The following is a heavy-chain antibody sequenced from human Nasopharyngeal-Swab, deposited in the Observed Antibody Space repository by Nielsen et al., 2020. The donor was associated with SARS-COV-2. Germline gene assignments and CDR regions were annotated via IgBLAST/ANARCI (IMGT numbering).Heavy chain of an antibody. D-gene: IGHD3-9*01. CDR3: ARGLRKVPIFPASQYYFDY. CDR2: INDSGST. V-gene: IGHV4-34*01. CDR1: GGFFRGFY. Sequence: SETLSLTCAVYGGFFRGFYWSWIRQPPGKGLEWIGEINDSGSTNYNPSPTGRVTISVDTSKSQVSLKLNSATAADTAVYYCARGLRKVPIFPASQYYFDYWGQGILVAVSS. J-gene: IGHJ4*02.